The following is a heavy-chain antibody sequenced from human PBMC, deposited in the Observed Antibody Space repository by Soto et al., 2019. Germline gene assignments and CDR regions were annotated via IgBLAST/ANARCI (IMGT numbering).Heavy chain of an antibody. Sequence: GGSLRLSCAASGFTLSSYAMSWVRQAPGKGLEWVSVISGSGAGTHYADSVKGRFTISRDNSKNTLYLQMNSLRAEDTSLYYCAKMGCSSTSCPRAFDYWGQGTLLTVSS. V-gene: IGHV3-23*01. J-gene: IGHJ4*02. CDR3: AKMGCSSTSCPRAFDY. D-gene: IGHD2-2*01. CDR1: GFTLSSYA. CDR2: ISGSGAGT.